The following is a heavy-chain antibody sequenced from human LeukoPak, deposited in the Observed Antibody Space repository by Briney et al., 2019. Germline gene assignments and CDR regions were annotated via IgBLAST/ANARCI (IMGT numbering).Heavy chain of an antibody. CDR2: IFPGSGNT. D-gene: IGHD6-13*01. V-gene: IGHV1-58*02. J-gene: IGHJ6*02. CDR1: GFTFSSSG. Sequence: TSVTVSCKGSGFTFSSSGMQWVRQARGQGLEWIGWIFPGSGNTNYAQKLQERVTFTRDMSTSTAYMELSGLRSEDTAVYYCAAVLGQQLVYYYGMDVWGQGTTVTVSS. CDR3: AAVLGQQLVYYYGMDV.